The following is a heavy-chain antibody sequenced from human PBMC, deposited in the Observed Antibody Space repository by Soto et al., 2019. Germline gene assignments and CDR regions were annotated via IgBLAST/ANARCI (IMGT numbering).Heavy chain of an antibody. CDR2: IYYSGST. CDR3: ARDYVVAARLGWFDP. CDR1: GGSISSGGYY. J-gene: IGHJ5*02. D-gene: IGHD2-15*01. V-gene: IGHV4-31*03. Sequence: PSETLSLTCTVSGGSISSGGYYWSWIRQHPGKGLEWIGYIYYSGSTYYNPSLKSRVTISVDTSKNQFSLKLSSVTAADTAVYYCARDYVVAARLGWFDPWGQGTLVTVSS.